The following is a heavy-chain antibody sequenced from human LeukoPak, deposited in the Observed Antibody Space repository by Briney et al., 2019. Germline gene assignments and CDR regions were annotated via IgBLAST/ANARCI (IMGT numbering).Heavy chain of an antibody. V-gene: IGHV1-46*01. CDR1: GYTFTAPY. CDR2: ANPTSGRT. J-gene: IGHJ4*02. Sequence: ASVKVSCKASGYTFTAPYLHWVRQARGLGLEWMGMANPTSGRTNYAQKFRGRVIMTRDTSTSTVYMELTSLRSENTAVYYCAREPTSGSCYFDYWGLGTLVTVSS. CDR3: AREPTSGSCYFDY. D-gene: IGHD1-26*01.